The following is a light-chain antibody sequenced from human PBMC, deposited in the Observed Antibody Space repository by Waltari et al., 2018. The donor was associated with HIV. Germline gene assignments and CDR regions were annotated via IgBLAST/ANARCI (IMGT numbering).Light chain of an antibody. V-gene: IGLV2-14*01. CDR1: SSDVGDYNY. J-gene: IGLJ3*02. Sequence: QSALTQPASVSGSPGQSITISCTGTSSDVGDYNYVSWYQQHPGKAPKLMIYEVTNRPSGVSNRFSGSKSGNTASLTISGVQPEDEADYYCSSHTSSTTRVFGGGTKLTVL. CDR3: SSHTSSTTRV. CDR2: EVT.